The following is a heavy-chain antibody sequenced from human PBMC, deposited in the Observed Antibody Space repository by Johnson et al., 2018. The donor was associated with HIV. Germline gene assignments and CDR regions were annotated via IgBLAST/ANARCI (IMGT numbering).Heavy chain of an antibody. D-gene: IGHD3-3*01. V-gene: IGHV3-11*04. CDR2: LSSSGSTI. CDR1: GFSFSDYY. Sequence: QVQLVESGGGLVKPGGSLRLSCAASGFSFSDYYMSWIRQAPGKGLEWVSYLSSSGSTIYYADSVVKGRFTISRDNAKNSVFLQMNSLRVEDTAIYYCARQPDNFWSSDAFDIWGQGTMVTVSS. J-gene: IGHJ3*02. CDR3: ARQPDNFWSSDAFDI.